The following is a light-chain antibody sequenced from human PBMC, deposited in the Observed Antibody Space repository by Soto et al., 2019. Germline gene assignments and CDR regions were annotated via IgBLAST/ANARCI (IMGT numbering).Light chain of an antibody. CDR1: SSNIGAGFD. Sequence: QPVLTQPPSVSGAPGQRVTISCTGNSSNIGAGFDVHWYQKLPGTAPKLLIYDNSNRPSGVPDRFSGSKSGTSASLAITGLQAEDGTDYYCQSYDSRLSAVVFGGGTKVTVL. CDR2: DNS. V-gene: IGLV1-40*01. CDR3: QSYDSRLSAVV. J-gene: IGLJ2*01.